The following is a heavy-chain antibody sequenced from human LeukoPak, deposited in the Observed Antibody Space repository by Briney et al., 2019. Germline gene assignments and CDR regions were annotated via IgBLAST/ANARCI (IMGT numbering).Heavy chain of an antibody. CDR2: TYPGDSDT. V-gene: IGHV5-51*01. D-gene: IGHD3-10*01. Sequence: HGESLKISCKGSGYIFTNYWIGWVRQMPGKGLQWMGITYPGDSDTRYSPSFQGQVTISADRSITTAYLQWTSLKASDSATYYCARGSGAFSFFDSWGQGTLVTVSS. CDR1: GYIFTNYW. CDR3: ARGSGAFSFFDS. J-gene: IGHJ4*02.